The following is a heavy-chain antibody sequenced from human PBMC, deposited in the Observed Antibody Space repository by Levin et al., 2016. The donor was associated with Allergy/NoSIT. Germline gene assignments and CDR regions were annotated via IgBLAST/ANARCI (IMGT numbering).Heavy chain of an antibody. Sequence: GGSLRLSCAASGFTFSSYAMSWVRQAPGKGLEWVSAISGSGGSTYYADSVKGRFTISRDNSKNTLYLQMNSLRAEDTAVYYCAIGGFGEFNYYYVLRYGRLGPRDHGHRLL. CDR2: ISGSGGST. D-gene: IGHD3-10*01. CDR1: GFTFSSYA. J-gene: IGHJ6*02. CDR3: AIGGFGEFNYYYVLRYGR. V-gene: IGHV3-23*01.